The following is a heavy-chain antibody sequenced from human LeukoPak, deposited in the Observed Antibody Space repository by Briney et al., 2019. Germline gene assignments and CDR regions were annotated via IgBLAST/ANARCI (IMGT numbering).Heavy chain of an antibody. CDR2: INPNSGGT. CDR3: ARGGVGATTFGVY. Sequence: ASVKVSXKASGYTFTGYYMHWVRQAPGQGLEWIGRINPNSGGTNYAQKFQGRVTVTRDTSISTAYMELSRLRSDDTAVYYCARGGVGATTFGVYWGQGTLVTVSS. CDR1: GYTFTGYY. V-gene: IGHV1-2*06. D-gene: IGHD1-26*01. J-gene: IGHJ4*02.